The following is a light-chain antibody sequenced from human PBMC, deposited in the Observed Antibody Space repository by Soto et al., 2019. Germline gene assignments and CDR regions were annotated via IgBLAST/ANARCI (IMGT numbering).Light chain of an antibody. CDR2: DAS. J-gene: IGKJ1*01. CDR1: QSVTSTH. Sequence: EIVLTPSPGTPSLSPGERATLSCRASQSVTSTHLAWYQQKPGQAPRLLIYDASTRATGIPDRFSGSGSGTDFTLTISRLEPEDFAVYCCQQFDGSLWTFGPGTKVDIK. V-gene: IGKV3-20*01. CDR3: QQFDGSLWT.